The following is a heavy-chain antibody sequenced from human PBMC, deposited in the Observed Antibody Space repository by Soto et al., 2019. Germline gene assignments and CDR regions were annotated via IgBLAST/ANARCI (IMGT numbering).Heavy chain of an antibody. D-gene: IGHD3-22*01. Sequence: PGGSLRLSCAASGFTFSSYGMHWVRQAPGKGLEWVAVISYDGSNKYYADSVKGRFTISRDNSKNTLYLQMNSLRAEDTAVYYCATSQLGHYYDSSGYVFEYWGKGTQVNVSA. CDR1: GFTFSSYG. CDR3: ATSQLGHYYDSSGYVFEY. V-gene: IGHV3-30*03. J-gene: IGHJ4*02. CDR2: ISYDGSNK.